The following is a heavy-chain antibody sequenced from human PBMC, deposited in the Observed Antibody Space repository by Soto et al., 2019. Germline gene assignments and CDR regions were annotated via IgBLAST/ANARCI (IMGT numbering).Heavy chain of an antibody. CDR1: GLTVSSFA. CDR2: INKRGGST. J-gene: IGHJ4*02. CDR3: AKDPPTTGPTFDY. D-gene: IGHD1-1*01. Sequence: GGSLGLGCAASGLTVSSFAMSWVRKAPGKGMEWVSTINKRGGSTYYPDSAKGRFTISRDNSKNMLFLQINGLRAEETAVYYCAKDPPTTGPTFDYWGRGTLVTV. V-gene: IGHV3-23*01.